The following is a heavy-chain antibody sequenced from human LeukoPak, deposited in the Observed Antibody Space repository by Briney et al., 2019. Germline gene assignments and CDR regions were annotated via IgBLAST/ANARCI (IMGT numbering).Heavy chain of an antibody. V-gene: IGHV4-4*07. D-gene: IGHD2-15*01. Sequence: SETLSLTCTVSGGSISGYYWSWIRQPAGKGLEWIGRIYTGESINYNPTLKGRITMSVDTSKNQISLRLSSVTAADTAVYFCARDDLVYSVHHGMDVWGRGITVTVSS. CDR1: GGSISGYY. CDR2: IYTGESI. CDR3: ARDDLVYSVHHGMDV. J-gene: IGHJ6*02.